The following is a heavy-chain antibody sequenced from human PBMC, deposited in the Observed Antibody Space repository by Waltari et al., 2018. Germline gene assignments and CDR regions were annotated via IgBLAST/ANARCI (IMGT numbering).Heavy chain of an antibody. CDR1: GYTFTSYA. CDR2: INTNTGNP. Sequence: QVQLVQSGSELKKPGASVKVSCKASGYTFTSYAMSWLRQAPGTGLARMGWINTNTGNPTYAQGFTGRFVFALDTSVSTAYLQISSLKAEDTAVYYCASKYCGGDCYSVFYYGMDVWGQGTTVTVSS. CDR3: ASKYCGGDCYSVFYYGMDV. D-gene: IGHD2-21*01. J-gene: IGHJ6*02. V-gene: IGHV7-4-1*02.